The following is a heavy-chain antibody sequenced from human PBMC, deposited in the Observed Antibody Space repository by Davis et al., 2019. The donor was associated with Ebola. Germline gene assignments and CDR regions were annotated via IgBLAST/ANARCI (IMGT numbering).Heavy chain of an antibody. V-gene: IGHV1-18*01. J-gene: IGHJ6*02. CDR1: GYIFTTYA. CDR2: ISAYNGNT. Sequence: ASVKVSCKASGYIFTTYAIHWVRQAPGQRLEWMGWISAYNGNTNYAQKLQGRVTMTTDTSTSTAYMELSSLRSEDTAVYYCAIYASPQRARLYYYYGMDVWGQGTTVTVSS. CDR3: AIYASPQRARLYYYYGMDV. D-gene: IGHD5/OR15-5a*01.